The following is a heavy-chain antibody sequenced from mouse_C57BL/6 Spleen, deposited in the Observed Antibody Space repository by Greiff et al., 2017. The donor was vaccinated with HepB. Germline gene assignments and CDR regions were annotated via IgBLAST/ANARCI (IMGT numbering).Heavy chain of an antibody. CDR1: GYTFTSYW. D-gene: IGHD1-1*01. CDR3: ARGNGSRRGYFDY. CDR2: INPSNGGT. Sequence: VQLQQSGTDLVKPGASVKLSCKASGYTFTSYWMHWVKQRPGQGLEWIGNINPSNGGTNYNEKFKSKATLTVDKSSSTAYMQLSSLTSEDSAVYYCARGNGSRRGYFDYWGQGTTLTVSS. J-gene: IGHJ2*01. V-gene: IGHV1-53*01.